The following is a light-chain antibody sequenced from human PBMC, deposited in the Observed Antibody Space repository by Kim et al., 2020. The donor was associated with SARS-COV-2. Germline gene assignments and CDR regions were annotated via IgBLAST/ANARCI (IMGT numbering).Light chain of an antibody. Sequence: QSVTISCTGTSSDVGGYNSVSWYQQHPGKAPKLMIYDVSNRPSGVSNRFSGSKSGNTASLTISGLQAEDEADYYCSSYTSSSTWVFGGGTQLTVL. CDR3: SSYTSSSTWV. CDR1: SSDVGGYNS. V-gene: IGLV2-14*03. CDR2: DVS. J-gene: IGLJ3*02.